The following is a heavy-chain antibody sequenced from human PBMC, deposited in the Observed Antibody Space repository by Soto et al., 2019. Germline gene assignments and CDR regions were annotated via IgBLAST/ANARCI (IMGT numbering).Heavy chain of an antibody. CDR3: AREWCSSTSCYGGIGY. V-gene: IGHV4-59*01. D-gene: IGHD2-2*01. Sequence: XXTLSLPCTVPGGSISSYYWSWIPQPPGKGLEWIGYIYYSGSTNYNPSLKSRVTISVDTSKNQFSLKLSSVTAAPTAVYYCAREWCSSTSCYGGIGYWGQGTLVTVSS. CDR2: IYYSGST. CDR1: GGSISSYY. J-gene: IGHJ4*02.